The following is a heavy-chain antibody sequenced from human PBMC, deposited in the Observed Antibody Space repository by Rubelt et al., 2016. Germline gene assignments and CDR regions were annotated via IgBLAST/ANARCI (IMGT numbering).Heavy chain of an antibody. D-gene: IGHD3-3*01. J-gene: IGHJ4*02. V-gene: IGHV3-30*01. CDR3: ARDTLRLWSGYSFVDY. Sequence: TISRDNSKNTLYLQMNSLRAEDTAVYYCARDTLRLWSGYSFVDYWGQGTLVTVSS.